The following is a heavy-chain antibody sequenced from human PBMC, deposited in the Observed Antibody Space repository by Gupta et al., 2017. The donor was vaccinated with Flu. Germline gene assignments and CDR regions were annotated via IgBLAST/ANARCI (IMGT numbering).Heavy chain of an antibody. V-gene: IGHV1-2*06. J-gene: IGHJ5*02. D-gene: IGHD2-2*02. Sequence: QVQLVQSGAEVKKPGASVKVSCKASGYTFTGYYIHWVRQAPGQGLEWMGRTNPHSGGTNYEQKFQGRVTMTRDTSISTAYMELSRLRSDDTAVYYCAREKYCSTTSCYRWFDPWGQGTLVTVSS. CDR1: GYTFTGYY. CDR2: TNPHSGGT. CDR3: AREKYCSTTSCYRWFDP.